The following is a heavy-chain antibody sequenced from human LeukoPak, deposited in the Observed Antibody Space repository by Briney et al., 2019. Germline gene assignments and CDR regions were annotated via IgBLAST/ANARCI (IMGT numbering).Heavy chain of an antibody. CDR2: ISAFNGNT. D-gene: IGHD6-19*01. CDR3: AREAQYTSRRGYYYGMDV. V-gene: IGHV1-18*01. CDR1: GYTFTSYG. J-gene: IGHJ6*02. Sequence: ASVKVSCKASGYTFTSYGISWVRQAPGQGLEWMGWISAFNGNTDYAQKLQGRVTMTTDTSTNTAYMELRSLRSDDTAVYYCAREAQYTSRRGYYYGMDVWGQGTTVTVPS.